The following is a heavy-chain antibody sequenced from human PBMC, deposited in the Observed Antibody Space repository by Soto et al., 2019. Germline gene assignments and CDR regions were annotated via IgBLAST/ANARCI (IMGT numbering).Heavy chain of an antibody. J-gene: IGHJ5*02. CDR2: ISSSSSYI. D-gene: IGHD4-17*01. CDR1: GFTFSSYS. Sequence: GGSLRLSCAASGFTFSSYSMNWVRQAPGKGLEWVSSISSSSSYIYYADSVKGRFTISRDNAKNSLYLQMNSLRAEDTAVYYCARARSYGDASFDPWGQGTLVTVSS. CDR3: ARARSYGDASFDP. V-gene: IGHV3-21*01.